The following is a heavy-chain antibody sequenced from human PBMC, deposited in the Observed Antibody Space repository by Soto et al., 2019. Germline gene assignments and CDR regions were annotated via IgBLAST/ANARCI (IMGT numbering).Heavy chain of an antibody. J-gene: IGHJ6*02. CDR1: GFTFSSYG. D-gene: IGHD6-19*01. V-gene: IGHV3-30*18. Sequence: VGSLRLSCAASGFTFSSYGMHWVRQAPGKGLEWVAVISYDGSNKYYADSVKGRFTISRDNSKNTLYLQMNSLRAEDTAVYYCAKGYSSGWYWDSYYGMDVWGQGTTVTVSS. CDR2: ISYDGSNK. CDR3: AKGYSSGWYWDSYYGMDV.